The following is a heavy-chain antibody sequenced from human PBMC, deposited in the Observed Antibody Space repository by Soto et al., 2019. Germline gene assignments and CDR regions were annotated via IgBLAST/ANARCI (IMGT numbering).Heavy chain of an antibody. CDR3: ARSPPRYCRGGSCHGGLGV. V-gene: IGHV4-34*01. D-gene: IGHD2-15*01. CDR1: GGSFSGYY. J-gene: IGHJ4*02. Sequence: SETLSLTCAVYGGSFSGYYWSWIRQPPGKGLEWIGEINHSGSTNYNPPLKSRVTISVDTSKNQFSLKLSSVTAADTAVYYCARSPPRYCRGGSCHGGLGVWGQGTLVTVSS. CDR2: INHSGST.